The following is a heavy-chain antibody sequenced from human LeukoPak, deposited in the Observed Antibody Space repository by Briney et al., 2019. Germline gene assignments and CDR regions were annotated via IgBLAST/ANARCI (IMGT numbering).Heavy chain of an antibody. CDR3: ASDPYSYYYGMDV. CDR1: GYTFTSYY. Sequence: VASVKVSCKASGYTFTSYYMHWVRQAPGQGLEWMGIINPSGGSTSYPQKVQGRVTMTRDTSTSTVYMELSSLRSEDTAVYYCASDPYSYYYGMDVWGQGTTVTVSS. J-gene: IGHJ6*02. V-gene: IGHV1-46*01. CDR2: INPSGGST.